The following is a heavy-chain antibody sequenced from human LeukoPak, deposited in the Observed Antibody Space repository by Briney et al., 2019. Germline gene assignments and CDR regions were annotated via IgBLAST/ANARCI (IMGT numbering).Heavy chain of an antibody. CDR3: ARVKASSTSWTFDQ. CDR1: GGSTNSYY. J-gene: IGHJ4*02. Sequence: SETLSLTCSVSGGSTNSYYWSWIRQSGGKGLEWIGRIYSSGSTVYNPSLNSRLTVSIDTSKNQFSLTLKSVTATDTAVYYCARVKASSTSWTFDQWGQGALVTVPS. V-gene: IGHV4-4*07. CDR2: IYSSGST. D-gene: IGHD2-2*01.